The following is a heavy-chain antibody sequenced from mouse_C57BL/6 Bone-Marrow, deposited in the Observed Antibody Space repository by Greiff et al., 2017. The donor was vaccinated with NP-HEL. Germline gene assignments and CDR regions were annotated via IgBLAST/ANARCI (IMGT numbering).Heavy chain of an antibody. CDR1: GFTFSDYG. CDR2: ISSGSSTI. V-gene: IGHV5-17*01. D-gene: IGHD1-1*01. J-gene: IGHJ3*01. CDR3: ARESYYYGSSYPAWFAY. Sequence: EVQRVESGGGLVKPGGSLKLSCAASGFTFSDYGMHWVRQAPEKGLEWVAYISSGSSTIYYADTVKGRFTISRDNAKNTLFLQMTSLRSEDTAMYYCARESYYYGSSYPAWFAYWGQGTLVTVSA.